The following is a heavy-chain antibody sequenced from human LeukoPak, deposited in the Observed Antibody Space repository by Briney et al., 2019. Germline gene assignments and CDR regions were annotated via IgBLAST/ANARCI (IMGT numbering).Heavy chain of an antibody. CDR3: ATVIRGTVYFDY. D-gene: IGHD1/OR15-1a*01. V-gene: IGHV4-34*01. CDR1: GGSSSGYY. Sequence: SETLSLTCVLYGGSSSGYYWSWIRQPPGKGLEWIGEINHSGSTNYNPSLKSRVTISVDTSKNQFSLKLSSVTAADTAVYYCATVIRGTVYFDYWGQGTLVTVPS. CDR2: INHSGST. J-gene: IGHJ4*02.